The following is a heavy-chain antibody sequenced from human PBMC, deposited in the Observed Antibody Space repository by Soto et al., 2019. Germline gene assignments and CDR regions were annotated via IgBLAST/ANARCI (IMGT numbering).Heavy chain of an antibody. J-gene: IGHJ4*02. CDR3: ACPYGSGSYFIGYFDY. V-gene: IGHV5-51*01. D-gene: IGHD3-10*01. Sequence: PGESLKISCKGSGYSFTSYWIGWVRQMPGKGLEWMGIIYPGDSDTRYSPSFQGQVTISADKSISTAYLPWSSLKTSDTPIYYCACPYGSGSYFIGYFDYWGQGTLVTVSS. CDR2: IYPGDSDT. CDR1: GYSFTSYW.